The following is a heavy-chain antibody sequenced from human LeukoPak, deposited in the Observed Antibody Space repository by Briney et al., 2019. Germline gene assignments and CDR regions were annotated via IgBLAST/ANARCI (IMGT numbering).Heavy chain of an antibody. D-gene: IGHD3-22*01. CDR1: GYTFTSYG. CDR2: ISTYNGNT. V-gene: IGHV1-18*01. CDR3: ARDSARYYYDSSGYPYNWFDP. J-gene: IGHJ5*02. Sequence: ASVNVSCKASGYTFTSYGISWVRQAPGQGLEWMGWISTYNGNTNYAQKLQGRVTMTKDTSTSTAYMELRSLRSDDTAVYYCARDSARYYYDSSGYPYNWFDPWGQGTLVTVSS.